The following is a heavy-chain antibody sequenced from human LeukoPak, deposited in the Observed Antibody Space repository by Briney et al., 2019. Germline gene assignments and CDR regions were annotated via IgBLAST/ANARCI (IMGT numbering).Heavy chain of an antibody. CDR2: IYYSGCP. CDR3: ARRRGYSFAYDY. J-gene: IGHJ4*02. V-gene: IGHV4-39*01. CDR1: GDSISSTNYY. Sequence: SETLSLTCNVSGDSISSTNYYWGRIRQPPGKGLERIGDIYYSGCPYYNPSLKSRVTISVDTSKNQFSLHLNSVTAADTAVYYCARRRGYSFAYDYWGQGMLVTVSS. D-gene: IGHD5-18*01.